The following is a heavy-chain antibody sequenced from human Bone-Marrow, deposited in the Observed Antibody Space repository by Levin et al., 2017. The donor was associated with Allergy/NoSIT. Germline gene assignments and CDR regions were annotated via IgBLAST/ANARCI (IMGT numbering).Heavy chain of an antibody. V-gene: IGHV1-18*04. CDR3: ARGVEWSDSQYDYYFGMGV. Sequence: ASVKVSCKASGYTFSNYGISWARQAPGQGLEWMGWISGQNGETKYVEKFQDRLTMTTDTSASTAYMEMRSLRYDDTAVYYCARGVEWSDSQYDYYFGMGVWGQGTTVTVSS. CDR2: ISGQNGET. CDR1: GYTFSNYG. D-gene: IGHD3-3*01. J-gene: IGHJ6*02.